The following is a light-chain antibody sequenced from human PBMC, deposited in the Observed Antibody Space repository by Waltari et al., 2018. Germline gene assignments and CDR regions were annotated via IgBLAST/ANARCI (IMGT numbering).Light chain of an antibody. V-gene: IGKV1-5*03. J-gene: IGKJ3*01. CDR3: QHYNSFSALFT. CDR1: QSISRW. CDR2: KAS. Sequence: DIQMTQSTSTVSASVGDSVTITCRASQSISRWLAWYQQKPGKAPKLLIHKASSLQSGVPSRFSGSGSGTEFTLNITSLQPDDFATYYCQHYNSFSALFTFGPGTQVDIK.